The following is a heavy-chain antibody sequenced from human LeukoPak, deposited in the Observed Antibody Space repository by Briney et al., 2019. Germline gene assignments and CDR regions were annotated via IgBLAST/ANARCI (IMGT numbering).Heavy chain of an antibody. CDR2: IYYSGST. D-gene: IGHD3-16*01. CDR1: GGSISSYY. CDR3: ARHGGDGLDY. J-gene: IGHJ4*02. V-gene: IGHV4-59*08. Sequence: SETLSLTCTVSGGSISSYYWSWIRQPPGKGLEWIGYIYYSGSTNYNPSLKSRVTISVDTSKNQFSLKLSSVTVADTAVYYCARHGGDGLDYWGQGTLVTVSS.